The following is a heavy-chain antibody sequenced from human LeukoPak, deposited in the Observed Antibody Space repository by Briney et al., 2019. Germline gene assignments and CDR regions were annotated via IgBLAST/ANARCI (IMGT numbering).Heavy chain of an antibody. D-gene: IGHD4-17*01. CDR2: IIPIFGTA. CDR3: ARDWGDYGPGYFQH. Sequence: SVKVSCKASGCTFSSYAISWVRQAPGQGLEWMGGIIPIFGTANYAQKFQGRVTITTDESTSTAYMELSSLRSEDTAVYYCARDWGDYGPGYFQHWGQGTQVTVSS. V-gene: IGHV1-69*05. CDR1: GCTFSSYA. J-gene: IGHJ1*01.